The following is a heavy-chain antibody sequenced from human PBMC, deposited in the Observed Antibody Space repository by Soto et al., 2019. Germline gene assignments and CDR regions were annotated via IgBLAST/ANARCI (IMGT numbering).Heavy chain of an antibody. V-gene: IGHV4-61*01. D-gene: IGHD3-3*01. Sequence: PSETLSLTCTVSGGSVSSGSYYWSWIRQPPGKGLEWIGYIYYSGSTNYNPSLKSRVTISVDTSKNQFSLKLSSVTAADTAVYYCASCAAECNAYYRYGLDVWGQGTTVTGSS. J-gene: IGHJ6*02. CDR1: GGSVSSGSYY. CDR3: ASCAAECNAYYRYGLDV. CDR2: IYYSGST.